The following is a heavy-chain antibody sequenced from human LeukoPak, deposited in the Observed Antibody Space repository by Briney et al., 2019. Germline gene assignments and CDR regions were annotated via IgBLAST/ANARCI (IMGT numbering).Heavy chain of an antibody. CDR2: INGDGRGT. J-gene: IGHJ4*02. Sequence: PGGSLRLSCAASGFTFSSYWMHWVRQVPGKGLVWVSRINGDGRGTTYEDSVKGRFTISRDNAKNTLYLQMNSLRAEDTAVFYCARGGPGAYFDYWGQGTLVTVSS. CDR1: GFTFSSYW. V-gene: IGHV3-74*01. D-gene: IGHD1-14*01. CDR3: ARGGPGAYFDY.